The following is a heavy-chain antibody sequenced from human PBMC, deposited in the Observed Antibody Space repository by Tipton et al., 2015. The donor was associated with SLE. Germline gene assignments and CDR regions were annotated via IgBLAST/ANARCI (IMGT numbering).Heavy chain of an antibody. CDR1: GASISDYY. J-gene: IGHJ4*02. Sequence: TLSLTCTVSGASISDYYWTWIRQHPGKGLEWIGYIYYSGSTYYNPSLKSRVTISVDTSKNQFSLKLSSVTAADTAVYYCARGNTIFGVGYWGQGTLVTVSS. V-gene: IGHV4-31*03. D-gene: IGHD3-3*01. CDR2: IYYSGST. CDR3: ARGNTIFGVGY.